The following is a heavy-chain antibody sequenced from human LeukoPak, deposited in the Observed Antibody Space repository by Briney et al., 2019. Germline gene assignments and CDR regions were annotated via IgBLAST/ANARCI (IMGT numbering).Heavy chain of an antibody. CDR2: IYYSGST. D-gene: IGHD3-3*01. Sequence: SETLSLTCTVSGGSISSTSYYWGWIRQPPGKGLEWIGYIYYSGSTDYNPSLKSRVTISVDTSKNQFSLKLSSVTAADTAVYYCAGADYDFWSGYSRGCLDYWGQGTLVTVSS. CDR3: AGADYDFWSGYSRGCLDY. V-gene: IGHV4-61*05. CDR1: GGSISSTSYY. J-gene: IGHJ4*02.